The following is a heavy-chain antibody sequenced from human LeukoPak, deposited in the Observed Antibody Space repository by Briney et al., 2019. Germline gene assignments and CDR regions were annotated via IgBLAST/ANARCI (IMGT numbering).Heavy chain of an antibody. Sequence: ASVKVSCKVSGYTLTELSMHWVRQAPGKGLEWMGGFDPEDGETIYAQTFQGRVTMTEDTSTDTAYMELSSLRSEDTAVYYCATDRRDGYNFRPLDYWGPGTLVTVSS. D-gene: IGHD5-24*01. V-gene: IGHV1-24*01. J-gene: IGHJ4*02. CDR1: GYTLTELS. CDR3: ATDRRDGYNFRPLDY. CDR2: FDPEDGET.